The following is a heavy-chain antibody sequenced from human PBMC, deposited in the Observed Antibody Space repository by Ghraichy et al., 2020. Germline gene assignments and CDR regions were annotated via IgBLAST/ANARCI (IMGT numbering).Heavy chain of an antibody. CDR1: GFTFSSYG. J-gene: IGHJ6*02. D-gene: IGHD2/OR15-2a*01. Sequence: GGSLRLSCAVSGFTFSSYGMHWVRQAPGKGLEWVAIISFDGTNKYYADSVKGRFTISRDNSKNTLYLQINSLRAEDTAVYFCAKGPLNSMYHYYNGMDVWGQGTTVTVSS. CDR2: ISFDGTNK. CDR3: AKGPLNSMYHYYNGMDV. V-gene: IGHV3-30*18.